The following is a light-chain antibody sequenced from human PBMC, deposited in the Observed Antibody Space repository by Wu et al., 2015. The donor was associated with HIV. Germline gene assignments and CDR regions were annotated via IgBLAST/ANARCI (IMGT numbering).Light chain of an antibody. CDR1: QPVTNK. V-gene: IGKV3-11*01. CDR2: GAS. J-gene: IGKJ3*01. CDR3: QHRTSWPFT. Sequence: EVVLTQSPATLSVSPGDRVTLSCSTNQPVTNKLAWYKQKPGQSPRLLISGASTRASGVPDRFSGSGYGTDFTLTISSLDPEDFAIYYCQHRTSWPFTFGPGTRVDIK.